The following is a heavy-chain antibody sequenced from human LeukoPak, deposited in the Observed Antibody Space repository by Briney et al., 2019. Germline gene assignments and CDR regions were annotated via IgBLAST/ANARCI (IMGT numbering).Heavy chain of an antibody. D-gene: IGHD3-10*01. CDR3: ARHQASSGSPRFDS. V-gene: IGHV4-61*09. Sequence: SETLSLTCTVSGVSVSSNSYYWSWLRQPAGKGPEWIGHISTSGNSNSNPSLKSRVTISVDTSTNQFSLKLSSVTAADTAVYYCARHQASSGSPRFDSWGQGTLVTVSS. CDR2: ISTSGNS. J-gene: IGHJ4*02. CDR1: GVSVSSNSYY.